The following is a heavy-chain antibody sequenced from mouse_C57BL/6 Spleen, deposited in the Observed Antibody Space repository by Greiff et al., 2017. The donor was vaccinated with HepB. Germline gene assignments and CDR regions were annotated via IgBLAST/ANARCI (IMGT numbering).Heavy chain of an antibody. CDR2: INPNNGGT. D-gene: IGHD4-1*01. Sequence: EVQLQQSGPELVKPGASVKISCKASGYTFTDYYMNWVKQSHGKSLEWIGDINPNNGGTSYNQKFKGKATLTVDTSSSTAYMELRSLTSEDSAVYYCARSDAGTLDYWGQGTTLTVSS. V-gene: IGHV1-26*01. J-gene: IGHJ2*01. CDR3: ARSDAGTLDY. CDR1: GYTFTDYY.